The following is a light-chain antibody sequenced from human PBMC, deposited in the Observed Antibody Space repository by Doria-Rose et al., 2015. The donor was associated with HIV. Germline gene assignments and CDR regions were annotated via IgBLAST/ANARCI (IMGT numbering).Light chain of an antibody. Sequence: AWFQHKPGQAPRLLIYAASSRATGTPDRFSGSGSGTDFTLTISKLEPEDFAVYYCQQSSTSSWTFGQGTKVEIK. CDR3: QQSSTSSWT. V-gene: IGKV3-20*01. CDR2: AAS. J-gene: IGKJ1*01.